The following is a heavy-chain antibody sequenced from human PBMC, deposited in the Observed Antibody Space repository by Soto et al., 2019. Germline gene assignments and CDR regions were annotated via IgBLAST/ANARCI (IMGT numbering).Heavy chain of an antibody. CDR1: CGSISNGGYY. D-gene: IGHD1-7*01. Sequence: PSENLSPTCTVSCGSISNGGYYWSWICPHPGKGLEWIGYIYYSGSTYYNPSLKSRVTISVDTSKNQFSLKLSSVTAADTAVYYCARETGTHGVDYWGQGTLVTVSS. CDR2: IYYSGST. V-gene: IGHV4-31*03. CDR3: ARETGTHGVDY. J-gene: IGHJ4*02.